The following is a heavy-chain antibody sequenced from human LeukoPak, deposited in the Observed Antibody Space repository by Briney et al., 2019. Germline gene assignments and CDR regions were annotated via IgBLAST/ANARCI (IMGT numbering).Heavy chain of an antibody. CDR3: ATKRGYCSSSSCYAYIDY. V-gene: IGHV1-24*01. CDR2: FDPKDGEA. Sequence: ASAKVSRKVSGYTLTELSMHWVPQAPGKGLEGMGGFDPKDGEAIYATKFRGRVTMTEDTSTDTAYMELSSLRSEDTAVYYGATKRGYCSSSSCYAYIDYWGQGTLVTVSS. D-gene: IGHD2-2*01. J-gene: IGHJ4*02. CDR1: GYTLTELS.